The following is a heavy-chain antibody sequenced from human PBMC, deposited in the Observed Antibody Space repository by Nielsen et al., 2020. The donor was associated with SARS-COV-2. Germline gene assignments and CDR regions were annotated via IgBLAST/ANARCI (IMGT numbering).Heavy chain of an antibody. CDR1: GFTFSSYA. CDR2: ISSSGGSI. Sequence: GESLKISCTASGFTFSSYAMSWVRQAPGKGLEWVSGISSSGGSIYYADSVKGRFTISRDNFKNILHLQMNSLRADDTAVYHCAKDSGGIRGFAFDYWGRGTLVTVSS. CDR3: AKDSGGIRGFAFDY. V-gene: IGHV3-23*01. D-gene: IGHD3-10*01. J-gene: IGHJ4*02.